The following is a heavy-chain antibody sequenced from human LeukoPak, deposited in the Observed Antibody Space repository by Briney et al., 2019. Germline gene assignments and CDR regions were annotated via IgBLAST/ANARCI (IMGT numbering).Heavy chain of an antibody. CDR2: IYYSGST. CDR1: GGSISSYY. Sequence: PSETLSLTCTVSGGSISSYYWSWIRQPPGKGLEWIGYIYYSGSTNYNPSLKSRVTISVDTSKNQFSLRLSSVTAADTAVYYCARGVQLWTQAGCYYYMDVWGKGTTVTVSS. D-gene: IGHD5-18*01. CDR3: ARGVQLWTQAGCYYYMDV. V-gene: IGHV4-59*01. J-gene: IGHJ6*03.